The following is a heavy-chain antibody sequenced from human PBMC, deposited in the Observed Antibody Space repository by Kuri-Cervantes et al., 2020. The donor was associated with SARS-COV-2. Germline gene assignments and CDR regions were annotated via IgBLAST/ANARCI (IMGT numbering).Heavy chain of an antibody. V-gene: IGHV4-38-2*01. J-gene: IGHJ2*01. CDR3: ARRTVGHFDL. CDR2: IYHSGST. D-gene: IGHD3-16*01. Sequence: GSLRLSCAVSGYSISSGYYWGWIRQPPGKGLEWIGSIYHSGSTYYNPSLKSRVTISVDTSKNQFSLKLSSVTAADTAVYYCARRTVGHFDLWGHGTLVTVSS. CDR1: GYSISSGYY.